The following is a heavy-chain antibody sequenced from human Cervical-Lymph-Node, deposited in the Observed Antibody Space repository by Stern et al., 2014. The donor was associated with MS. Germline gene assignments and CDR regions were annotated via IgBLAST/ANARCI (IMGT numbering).Heavy chain of an antibody. CDR2: ISYDGSNK. Sequence: VQLVESGGGVVQPGRSLRLSCAASGFTFSSYAMHWVRQAPGKGLEWVAVISYDGSNKYYADSVKGRFTISRDNSKNTLYLQMNSLRAEDTAVYYCARPYCGGDCLDDAFDIWGQGTMVTVSS. CDR3: ARPYCGGDCLDDAFDI. J-gene: IGHJ3*02. CDR1: GFTFSSYA. V-gene: IGHV3-30*04. D-gene: IGHD2-21*02.